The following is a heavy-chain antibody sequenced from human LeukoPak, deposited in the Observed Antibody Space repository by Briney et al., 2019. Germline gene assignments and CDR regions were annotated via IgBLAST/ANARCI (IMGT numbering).Heavy chain of an antibody. Sequence: SETLSLTCTVSGVSLSSGGYSWSWIRQPPGKGLEGIGYIYYSGGTNYSPSLKSRVTISVDTSKNQFSLKLSSVTAADTAVYYCARVVFCSGGCCYYYFDYWVQGTLVTVSS. CDR3: ARVVFCSGGCCYYYFDY. CDR1: GVSLSSGGYS. D-gene: IGHD2-15*01. J-gene: IGHJ4*02. CDR2: IYYSGGT. V-gene: IGHV4-61*08.